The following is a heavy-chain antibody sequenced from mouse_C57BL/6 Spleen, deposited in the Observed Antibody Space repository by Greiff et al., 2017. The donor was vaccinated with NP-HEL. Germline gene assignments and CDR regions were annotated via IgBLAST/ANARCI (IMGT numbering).Heavy chain of an antibody. CDR2: IDPETGGT. D-gene: IGHD2-4*01. CDR3: TRFMITRGYFDV. Sequence: QVQLQQSGAELVRPGASVTLSCKASGYTFTDYEMHWVKQTPVHGLEWIGAIDPETGGTAYNQKFKGKAILTADKSSSTAYMELRSLTSEDSAVYYCTRFMITRGYFDVWGTGTTVTVSS. J-gene: IGHJ1*03. CDR1: GYTFTDYE. V-gene: IGHV1-15*01.